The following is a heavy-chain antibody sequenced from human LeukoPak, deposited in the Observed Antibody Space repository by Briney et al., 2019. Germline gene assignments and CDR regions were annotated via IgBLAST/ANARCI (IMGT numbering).Heavy chain of an antibody. V-gene: IGHV3-23*01. J-gene: IGHJ4*02. Sequence: GGSLRLSCAASGFTFSSYAMSWVRQAPGKGLEWVSAISGSGGSTYYADSVKGRFTISRDNSKNTLYLQMNSLRAEDTAVYYCARAVESNGRNALGYWGQGTLVTVSS. CDR3: ARAVESNGRNALGY. D-gene: IGHD4-23*01. CDR2: ISGSGGST. CDR1: GFTFSSYA.